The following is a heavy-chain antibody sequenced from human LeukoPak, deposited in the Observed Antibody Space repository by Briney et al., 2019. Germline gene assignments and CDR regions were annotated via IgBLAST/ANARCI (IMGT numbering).Heavy chain of an antibody. CDR1: GYTFTSYD. V-gene: IGHV1-18*01. Sequence: ASVKVSCKASGYTFTSYDISWVRQAPGQGLEWMGWISAYTGNTNYAQKVQGRVTMTTDTSTTTAYMELRSLRSDDTAVYYCARGGCSYGYEYWGQGTLVTVSS. CDR2: ISAYTGNT. CDR3: ARGGCSYGYEY. D-gene: IGHD5-18*01. J-gene: IGHJ4*02.